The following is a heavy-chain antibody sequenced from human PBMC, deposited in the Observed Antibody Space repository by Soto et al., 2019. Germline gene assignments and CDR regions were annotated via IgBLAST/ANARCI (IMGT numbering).Heavy chain of an antibody. CDR2: INAGIGDI. Sequence: ASVKVSCKASGYTLTSYATHWGRQAPGQRPEWMGWINAGIGDIEYSEKFQGRVTITRDTSASTAYMGLSNLRFEDTAVYYCARDFSMVVVGPVVKVVFTIDGSTSFDYWGQG. V-gene: IGHV1-3*01. D-gene: IGHD2-21*01. CDR1: GYTLTSYA. J-gene: IGHJ4*02. CDR3: ARDFSMVVVGPVVKVVFTIDGSTSFDY.